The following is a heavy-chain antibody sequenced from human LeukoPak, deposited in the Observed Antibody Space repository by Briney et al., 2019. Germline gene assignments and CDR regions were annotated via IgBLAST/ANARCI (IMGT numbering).Heavy chain of an antibody. CDR2: ISGSGGDT. V-gene: IGHV3-23*01. CDR1: GFTVSSNY. J-gene: IGHJ4*02. D-gene: IGHD1-26*01. Sequence: GGSLRLSCAASGFTVSSNYMSWVRQAPGKGPEWVSAISGSGGDTYYADSVKGRFTISRDNSKNTLYLQMNSLRAEDTAVYYCAKKGATTGDFDYWGQGTLVTVSS. CDR3: AKKGATTGDFDY.